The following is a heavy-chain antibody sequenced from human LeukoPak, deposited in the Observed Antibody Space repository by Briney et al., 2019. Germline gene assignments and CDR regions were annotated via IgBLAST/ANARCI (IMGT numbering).Heavy chain of an antibody. V-gene: IGHV4-34*01. CDR3: ARRGSGATPQFYYFDY. D-gene: IGHD1-26*01. CDR2: INHSGST. Sequence: SETLSLTCAVYGGSFSGYYWSWIRQPPGKGLEWIGEINHSGSTNYNPSLKSRVTISVDTSKNQFSLKLSSVTAADTAVYYCARRGSGATPQFYYFDYWGQGTLVTVSS. CDR1: GGSFSGYY. J-gene: IGHJ4*02.